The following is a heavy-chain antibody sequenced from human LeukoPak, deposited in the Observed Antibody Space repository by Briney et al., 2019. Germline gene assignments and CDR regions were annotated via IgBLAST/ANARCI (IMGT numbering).Heavy chain of an antibody. CDR3: AKVSLNMVNDAFDI. J-gene: IGHJ3*02. D-gene: IGHD4/OR15-4a*01. CDR2: IRYDGRRK. Sequence: PGGALRLACAASGFIFSSYGMYWVRQAPDKGLEWVAFIRYDGRRKYYADSVTGRFTISRDNSKNTLYLQMNGLRAEDTAMYYCAKVSLNMVNDAFDIWGQGTMVSVSS. CDR1: GFIFSSYG. V-gene: IGHV3-30*02.